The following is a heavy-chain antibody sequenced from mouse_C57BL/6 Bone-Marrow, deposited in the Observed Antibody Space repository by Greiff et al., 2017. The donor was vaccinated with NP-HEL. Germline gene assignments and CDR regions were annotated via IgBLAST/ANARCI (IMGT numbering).Heavy chain of an antibody. J-gene: IGHJ4*01. CDR2: IWTGGGI. CDR1: GFSLTSYA. CDR3: ARRGKGYAMDY. V-gene: IGHV2-9-1*01. Sequence: QVQLQQSGPGLVAPSQSLSITCTVSGFSLTSYAISWVRQPPGKGLEWLGVIWTGGGINYNSALKSRLSISKDNSKSQVFLKMNSLQTDDTARYYCARRGKGYAMDYWGQGTSVTVSS.